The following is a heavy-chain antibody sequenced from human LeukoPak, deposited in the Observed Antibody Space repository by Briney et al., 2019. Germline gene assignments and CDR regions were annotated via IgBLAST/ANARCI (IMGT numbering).Heavy chain of an antibody. CDR1: GYTFTAYC. CDR2: INPYSGGT. Sequence: ASVKVSCKAAGYTFTAYCITWVRQAPGQGLEWMGWINPYSGGTDYAQKLQGRVTMTTDTSISTAYMELSSLRSDDTAVYYCARGPTREVVANFDPWGEGKLVTVSS. CDR3: ARGPTREVVANFDP. D-gene: IGHD2-15*01. V-gene: IGHV1-2*02. J-gene: IGHJ5*02.